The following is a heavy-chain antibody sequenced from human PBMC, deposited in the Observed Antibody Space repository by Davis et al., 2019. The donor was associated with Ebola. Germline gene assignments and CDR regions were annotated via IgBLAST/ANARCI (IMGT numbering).Heavy chain of an antibody. D-gene: IGHD1-1*01. V-gene: IGHV3-33*01. J-gene: IGHJ4*02. Sequence: PGGSLRLSFAASGFTFSSYGMHWVRQAPGKGLECVAVIWYDGSNKYYADSVKGRFTISRDNSRNTLYLQMKSLRAEETAVYYCARGALELDYWGQGTLVTVSS. CDR1: GFTFSSYG. CDR2: IWYDGSNK. CDR3: ARGALELDY.